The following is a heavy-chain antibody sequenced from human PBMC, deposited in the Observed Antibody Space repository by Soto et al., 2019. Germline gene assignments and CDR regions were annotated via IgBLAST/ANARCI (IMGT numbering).Heavy chain of an antibody. CDR1: GYTFTSYD. J-gene: IGHJ4*02. D-gene: IGHD6-19*01. CDR3: ARGRGHSSGWYGDY. CDR2: MKPNSGNT. V-gene: IGHV1-8*01. Sequence: QVQLVQSGAEVKKPGASVKVSCKASGYTFTSYDINWVRQATGQGLEWMGWMKPNSGNTGYAQKFQGRDTMTRNTSMRTAYMELSSLRSEDTAVYYCARGRGHSSGWYGDYWGKGTLVTVSS.